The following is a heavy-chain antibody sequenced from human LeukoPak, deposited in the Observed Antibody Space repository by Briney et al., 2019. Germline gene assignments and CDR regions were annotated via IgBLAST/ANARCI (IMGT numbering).Heavy chain of an antibody. D-gene: IGHD3-16*01. CDR1: GFTFGKST. V-gene: IGHV3-23*01. J-gene: IGHJ6*03. CDR2: ISASGHYT. CDR3: AKDGSWGDYYFYFYIDV. Sequence: GGSLRLSCEVSGFTFGKSTMSWVRQAPGKGLEWISGISASGHYTYTSDSLKGRFTISRDNSKNTLYLQMNSLRAEDTALYYCAKDGSWGDYYFYFYIDVWGKGTTVTVSS.